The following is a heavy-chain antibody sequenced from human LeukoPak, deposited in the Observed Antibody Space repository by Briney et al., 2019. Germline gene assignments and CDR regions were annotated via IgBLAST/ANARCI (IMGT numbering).Heavy chain of an antibody. V-gene: IGHV1-24*01. CDR3: ATAAGFGEFYYFDY. D-gene: IGHD3-10*01. J-gene: IGHJ4*02. CDR2: FDPEDGET. Sequence: ASVKVSCEVSGYTLTELSMHWVRQAPGKGLEWMGGFDPEDGETIYAQKFQGRVTMTEDTSTDTAYMELSSLRSEDTAVYYCATAAGFGEFYYFDYWGQGTLVTVSS. CDR1: GYTLTELS.